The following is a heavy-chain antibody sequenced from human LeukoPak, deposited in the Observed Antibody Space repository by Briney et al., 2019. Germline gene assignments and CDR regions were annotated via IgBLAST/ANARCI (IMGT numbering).Heavy chain of an antibody. CDR3: ARGLGYCTSTTCLLPFDY. CDR2: IYSGGST. Sequence: GGSLRLSCAASGFTVSTYYMTWVRQAPGKGLECVSVIYSGGSTYYADSVKGRFTVSRDNSKNTLYHQMNSLRAEDTAMYYCARGLGYCTSTTCLLPFDYWGQGTLVTVSS. J-gene: IGHJ4*02. V-gene: IGHV3-53*01. CDR1: GFTVSTYY. D-gene: IGHD2-2*01.